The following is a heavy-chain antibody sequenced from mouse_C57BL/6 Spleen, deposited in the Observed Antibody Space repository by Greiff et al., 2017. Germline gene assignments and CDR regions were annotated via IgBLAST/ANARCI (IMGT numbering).Heavy chain of an antibody. J-gene: IGHJ4*01. Sequence: DVKLQESGGGLVQPGGSLKLSCAASGFTFSDYYMYWVRQTPEKRLEWVAYISNGGGSTCYPDTVKGRFTISRDNAKNTLYLQMSRLKSEDTAMYYCARQGYSNYPYAMDYWGQGTSVTVSS. CDR2: ISNGGGST. V-gene: IGHV5-12*01. CDR3: ARQGYSNYPYAMDY. CDR1: GFTFSDYY. D-gene: IGHD2-5*01.